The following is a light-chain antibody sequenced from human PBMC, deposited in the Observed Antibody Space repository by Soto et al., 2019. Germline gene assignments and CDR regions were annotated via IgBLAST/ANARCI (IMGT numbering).Light chain of an antibody. CDR2: EVR. V-gene: IGLV2-14*03. J-gene: IGLJ2*01. CDR3: GSYASATLI. CDR1: SSDIGAYDY. Sequence: QSVLTQPDSVSGSPGQSITISCTGTSSDIGAYDYVSWFQQYSGKAPTLIIYEVRFRPSGVSSRFSGSKSGNTASLTISGLQTEDDADYYCGSYASATLIFGGGTKLTVL.